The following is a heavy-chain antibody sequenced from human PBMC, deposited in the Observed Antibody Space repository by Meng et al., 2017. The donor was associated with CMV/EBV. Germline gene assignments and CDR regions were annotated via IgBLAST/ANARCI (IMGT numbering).Heavy chain of an antibody. V-gene: IGHV4-59*01. CDR2: ICYSGST. CDR3: ARGAGYSSSWYPYYYGMDV. J-gene: IGHJ6*02. Sequence: GSLRLSCTVSGGSISSYYWSWIRQPPGKGLEWIGYICYSGSTNYNPSLKSRVTISVDTSKNQFSLRLSSVTAADTAVYYCARGAGYSSSWYPYYYGMDVWGQGTTVTVSS. CDR1: GGSISSYY. D-gene: IGHD6-13*01.